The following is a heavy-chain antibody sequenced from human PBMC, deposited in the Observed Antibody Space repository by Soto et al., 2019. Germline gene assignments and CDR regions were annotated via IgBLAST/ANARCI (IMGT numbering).Heavy chain of an antibody. V-gene: IGHV4-39*01. D-gene: IGHD3-10*01. Sequence: QLQLQESGPGLVKPSETLSLTRTVSGGSISSSSYYWGWIRQPPGKGLEWIGSIYYSGSTYYNPSHNSRDTKSVDTSKNQFSLKLSSVTAADTSVYYCARQVDYDCSGSYYNPFDYWGQGTLVTVSS. CDR1: GGSISSSSYY. J-gene: IGHJ4*02. CDR3: ARQVDYDCSGSYYNPFDY. CDR2: IYYSGST.